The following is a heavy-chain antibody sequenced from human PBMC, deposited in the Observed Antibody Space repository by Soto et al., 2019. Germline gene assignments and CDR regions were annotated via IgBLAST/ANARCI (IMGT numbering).Heavy chain of an antibody. CDR3: ASRGYVVGGVDDAFDI. V-gene: IGHV1-18*01. CDR1: GYTFTSYG. J-gene: IGHJ3*02. D-gene: IGHD2-15*01. CDR2: ISTYNGNT. Sequence: QVQLVQSGAAVKKPGASVKVSCKASGYTFTSYGISWVRQAPGQGLEWMGWISTYNGNTNYAQKLQGRVTMTTDTSTCTAYVELWSLRSDDTAVYYCASRGYVVGGVDDAFDIWGQGTMVTVSS.